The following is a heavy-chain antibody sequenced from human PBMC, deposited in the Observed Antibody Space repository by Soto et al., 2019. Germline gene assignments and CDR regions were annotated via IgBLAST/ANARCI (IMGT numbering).Heavy chain of an antibody. V-gene: IGHV1-24*01. J-gene: IGHJ3*02. CDR3: ATGPYDILTGYYFGGAFDI. CDR2: FDPEDGET. CDR1: SYTLTELS. D-gene: IGHD3-9*01. Sequence: AAGKVCCEFSSYTLTELSMHWVRQAPGKGLEWMGGFDPEDGETIYAQKFQGGVTMTEDTSTDTAYMELSSLRSEDTAVYYCATGPYDILTGYYFGGAFDIWGQGTMVTVSS.